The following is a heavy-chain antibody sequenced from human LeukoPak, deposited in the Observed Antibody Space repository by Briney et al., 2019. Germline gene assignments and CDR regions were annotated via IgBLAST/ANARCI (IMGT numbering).Heavy chain of an antibody. Sequence: SSETLSLTCTVSGGSISSYYWSWIRQPPGKGLEWIGYIYTSGSTNYNPSLKSRVTISVDTSKNQFSLKLSSVTAADTAVYYCATPRRDHGMDVWGQGTTVTVSS. V-gene: IGHV4-4*09. CDR2: IYTSGST. CDR3: ATPRRDHGMDV. D-gene: IGHD4-17*01. CDR1: GGSISSYY. J-gene: IGHJ6*02.